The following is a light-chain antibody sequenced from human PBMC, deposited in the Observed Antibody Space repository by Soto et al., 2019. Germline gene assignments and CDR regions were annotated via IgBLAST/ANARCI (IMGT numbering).Light chain of an antibody. CDR1: SGHNSYA. V-gene: IGLV4-69*01. J-gene: IGLJ3*02. Sequence: QPVLTQSTSASASLGASVKLTCTLSSGHNSYAIAWHQQQPEKGPRFLMKVNSDGSHTKGDGIPDRFSGSSSGAERYLTISSLQSEDEADYYCQTWGTGIQVFGGGTKLTVL. CDR3: QTWGTGIQV. CDR2: VNSDGSH.